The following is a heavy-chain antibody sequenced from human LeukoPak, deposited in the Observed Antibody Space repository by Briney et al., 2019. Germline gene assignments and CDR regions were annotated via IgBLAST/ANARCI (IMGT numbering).Heavy chain of an antibody. J-gene: IGHJ2*01. CDR1: GGSITSYY. CDR3: ARMQGPRYFDL. V-gene: IGHV4-59*08. CDR2: LSYSGTS. Sequence: SETLSLTCTVSGGSITSYYWSWIRQPPGKGLEWIGFLSYSGTSNYNPSLKSRVTISLDTSKNQLSLKPSSVTAADTAVYYCARMQGPRYFDLWGRGTLVTVSS.